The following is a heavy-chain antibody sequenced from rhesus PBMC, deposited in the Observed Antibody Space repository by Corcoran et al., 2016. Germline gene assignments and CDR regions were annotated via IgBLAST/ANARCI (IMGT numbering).Heavy chain of an antibody. CDR2: FDANRAST. Sequence: QVKLQQWGEGLLKPSETLSLPCAVYGGSISGYYYWRWIRQAPGKGLEWIGTFDANRASTNYNPSLKSRVTISKDTSKNQFSLRLTSVTAADTAVYYCARGLGYSNYWYFDIWGPGTPITISS. J-gene: IGHJ2*01. CDR1: GGSISGYYY. D-gene: IGHD4-23*01. V-gene: IGHV4-73*01. CDR3: ARGLGYSNYWYFDI.